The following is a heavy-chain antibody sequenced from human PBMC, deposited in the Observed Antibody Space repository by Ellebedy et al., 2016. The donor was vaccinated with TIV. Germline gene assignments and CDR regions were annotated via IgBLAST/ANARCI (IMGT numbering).Heavy chain of an antibody. CDR2: IYHSGST. V-gene: IGHV4-4*02. Sequence: MPSETLSLTCGVSGGSISSSNWWSWVRQPPGKGLEWIGEIYHSGSTNYNPSLKSRVTISVDTSKNQFSLKLSSVTAADTAVYYCARHNRPYFYDSSGLPRRMRFDYWGQGALVTVSS. CDR3: ARHNRPYFYDSSGLPRRMRFDY. D-gene: IGHD3-22*01. CDR1: GGSISSSNW. J-gene: IGHJ4*02.